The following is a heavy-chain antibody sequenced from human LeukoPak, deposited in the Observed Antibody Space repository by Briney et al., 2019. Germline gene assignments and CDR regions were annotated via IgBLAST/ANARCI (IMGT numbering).Heavy chain of an antibody. V-gene: IGHV4-34*01. CDR1: GGSFSGYY. Sequence: SEALSLTCAVYGGSFSGYYWSWIRQPPGQGLEWIGEINHSGSTNYNPSLKSRVTISVDTSKNQFSLKLTSVTAADTAVYYCASRRYSSSWRKFDYWGQGTLVTVSS. CDR3: ASRRYSSSWRKFDY. CDR2: INHSGST. D-gene: IGHD6-13*01. J-gene: IGHJ4*02.